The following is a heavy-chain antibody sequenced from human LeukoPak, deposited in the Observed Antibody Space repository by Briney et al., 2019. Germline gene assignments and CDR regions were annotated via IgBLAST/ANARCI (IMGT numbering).Heavy chain of an antibody. CDR1: GGSISTYY. Sequence: SETLSLTCTVSGGSISTYYWSWIRQPPGKGLEWIGYIYYSGSTNYNPSLKSRVTISVDTPKNQFSLKLSSVTAADTAVYYCARNSRVRGVIIEGVFFDYWGQGTLVTVSS. D-gene: IGHD3-10*01. CDR2: IYYSGST. V-gene: IGHV4-59*08. J-gene: IGHJ4*02. CDR3: ARNSRVRGVIIEGVFFDY.